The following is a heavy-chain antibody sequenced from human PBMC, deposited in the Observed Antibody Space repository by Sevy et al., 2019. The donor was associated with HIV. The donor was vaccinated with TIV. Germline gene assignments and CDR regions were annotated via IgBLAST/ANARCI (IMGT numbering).Heavy chain of an antibody. CDR3: ARVQGTISPYYFFGMDV. Sequence: GGSLRLSCTISGFTFGDYTMSWSRQAPGKGLEWVGLIRSKTYGGTTESAASVKGRFTISRDDSKTIAYLQMNSLKTEDTAVYYCARVQGTISPYYFFGMDVWGQGTTVTVSS. D-gene: IGHD3-3*01. CDR1: GFTFGDYT. V-gene: IGHV3-49*03. J-gene: IGHJ6*02. CDR2: IRSKTYGGTT.